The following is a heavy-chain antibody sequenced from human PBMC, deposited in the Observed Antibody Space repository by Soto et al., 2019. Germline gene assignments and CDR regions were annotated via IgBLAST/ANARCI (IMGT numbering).Heavy chain of an antibody. V-gene: IGHV3-21*01. J-gene: IGHJ5*02. D-gene: IGHD5-18*01. CDR3: ARSSGGYRSLWGGGFDT. Sequence: GGSLRLSCAASGFTFSSYSMNWVRQAPGKGLEWVSSISSSSSYIYYADSVKGRFTISRDNAKNSLYLQMNSLRAEDTAVYYCARSSGGYRSLWGGGFDTWGQGTLVTVSS. CDR1: GFTFSSYS. CDR2: ISSSSSYI.